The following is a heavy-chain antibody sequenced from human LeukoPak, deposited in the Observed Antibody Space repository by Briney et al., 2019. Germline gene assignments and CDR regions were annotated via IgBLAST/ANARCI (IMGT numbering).Heavy chain of an antibody. D-gene: IGHD6-13*01. V-gene: IGHV1-18*01. J-gene: IGHJ4*02. CDR2: ISAYNGNT. CDR3: ARVLAAAGSYGN. CDR1: GYTFTSYG. Sequence: ASVKVSCKASGYTFTSYGISWVRQAPGQGLEWMGWISAYNGNTNYAQKLQGRVTMTTDTSTSTAYMELRSLRSDDTAVYYCARVLAAAGSYGNWGQGDLVTVSS.